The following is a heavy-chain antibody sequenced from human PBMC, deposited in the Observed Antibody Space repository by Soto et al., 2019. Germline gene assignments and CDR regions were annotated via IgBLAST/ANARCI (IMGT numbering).Heavy chain of an antibody. CDR2: ISGSGSST. V-gene: IGHV3-23*01. D-gene: IGHD3-22*01. Sequence: EVELLQSGGGLVQPGGSLRLSCVASGFTFKQALAWVRQAPGKGLEWVSAISGSGSSTYDSDSVKGRFTISRDNSNNTLYLQMNSLRAEDTAIYYCARMPGVITVISAFDHWGQGTPVTVSS. CDR1: GFTFKQA. CDR3: ARMPGVITVISAFDH. J-gene: IGHJ4*02.